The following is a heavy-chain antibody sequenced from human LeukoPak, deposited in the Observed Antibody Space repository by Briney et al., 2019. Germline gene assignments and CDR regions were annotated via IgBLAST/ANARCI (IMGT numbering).Heavy chain of an antibody. CDR1: GFTFSSYS. V-gene: IGHV3-48*02. CDR2: ITASGTAM. J-gene: IGHJ4*02. D-gene: IGHD1-26*01. Sequence: GGSLRLSCAASGFTFSSYSMNWVRQAPGKGLEWVSHITASGTAMFYADSVKGCITISRDNAKNSLYLQMNSLRDEDTAVYYCASSGSYRFDYWGQGTLVTVSS. CDR3: ASSGSYRFDY.